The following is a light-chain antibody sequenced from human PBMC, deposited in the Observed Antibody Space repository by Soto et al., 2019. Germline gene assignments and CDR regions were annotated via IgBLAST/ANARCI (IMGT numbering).Light chain of an antibody. CDR1: QSVSSY. V-gene: IGKV3-11*01. CDR2: DAS. J-gene: IGKJ2*03. Sequence: EIALTQSPATLSLTPGERATLSCRASQSVSSYLAWYQQKPGQAPRLLIYDASNRATGIPARFSGSGSGTDFTLTISSLEPEDFAVYYCQQRSNCPQSFGQGTKLEIK. CDR3: QQRSNCPQS.